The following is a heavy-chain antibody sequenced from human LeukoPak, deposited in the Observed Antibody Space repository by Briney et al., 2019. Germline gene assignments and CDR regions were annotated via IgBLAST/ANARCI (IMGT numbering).Heavy chain of an antibody. D-gene: IGHD6-19*01. CDR2: IKEDGTEK. V-gene: IGHV3-7*01. CDR1: GFTFSNYW. CDR3: AREMLAAVAAQS. J-gene: IGHJ5*02. Sequence: PGGSLRLSCAASGFTFSNYWMSWVRQAPGKGLEWVANIKEDGTEKYYVDSVKGRFTISRDNAKNSLYLQMNSLRAEDTAVYYCAREMLAAVAAQSWGQGTPVTVSS.